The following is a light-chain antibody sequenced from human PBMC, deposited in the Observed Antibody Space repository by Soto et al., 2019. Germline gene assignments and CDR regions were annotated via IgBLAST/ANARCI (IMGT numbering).Light chain of an antibody. V-gene: IGLV2-11*01. Sequence: QSALTQPRSLSGSPGQSVTISCTGTSGDVGGYNYVAWYQQRAGEAPELMIYDVTKRPSGVPDRFSGSKSGNTAFLTISGLHSEDEADYYCSSFTSSVTYVFGTGTQLTVL. J-gene: IGLJ7*01. CDR2: DVT. CDR1: SGDVGGYNY. CDR3: SSFTSSVTYV.